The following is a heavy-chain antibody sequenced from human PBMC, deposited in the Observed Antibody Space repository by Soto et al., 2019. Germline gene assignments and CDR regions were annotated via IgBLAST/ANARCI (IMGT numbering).Heavy chain of an antibody. CDR3: TSGGGDYFDY. CDR1: GFTFINYA. J-gene: IGHJ4*02. CDR2: ISYDGSVK. D-gene: IGHD3-10*01. V-gene: IGHV3-30-3*01. Sequence: QVHLVESGGGVVQPGRSLRLSCTASGFTFINYAIHWVRQAPGKGLEWVAVISYDGSVKHFADSVKGRFTISRDNSKRTVYLQMSSLRTEDTAVYYCTSGGGDYFDYWGQGTLVTASP.